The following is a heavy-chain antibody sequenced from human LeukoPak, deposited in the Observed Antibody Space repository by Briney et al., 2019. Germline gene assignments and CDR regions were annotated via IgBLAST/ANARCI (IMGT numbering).Heavy chain of an antibody. D-gene: IGHD3-10*01. CDR3: ARGRPGSGSYRP. J-gene: IGHJ5*02. CDR1: GGSFSGYY. V-gene: IGHV4-34*01. Sequence: LETLSLTCAVYGGSFSGYYWSWIRQPPGKGLEWIGEINHSGSTNYNPSLKSRVTISVDTSKNQFSLKLSSVTAADTAVYYCARGRPGSGSYRPWGQGTLVTVSS. CDR2: INHSGST.